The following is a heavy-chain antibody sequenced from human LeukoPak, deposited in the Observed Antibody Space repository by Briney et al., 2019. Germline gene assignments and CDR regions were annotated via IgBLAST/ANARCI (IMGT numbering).Heavy chain of an antibody. CDR3: ARGNLEMATTHYYYYGMDV. Sequence: PGGSLRLSCAASGFTFSSYAMHWVRQAPGKGLEWVAVISYDGSNKYYADSVKGRFTISRDNSKNTLYLQMNSLRAEDTAVYYCARGNLEMATTHYYYYGMDVWGQGTTVTVSS. CDR2: ISYDGSNK. D-gene: IGHD5-24*01. V-gene: IGHV3-30-3*01. CDR1: GFTFSSYA. J-gene: IGHJ6*02.